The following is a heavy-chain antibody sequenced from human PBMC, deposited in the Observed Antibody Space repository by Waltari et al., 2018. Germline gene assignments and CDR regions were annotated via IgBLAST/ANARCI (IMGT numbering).Heavy chain of an antibody. Sequence: QLQLQESGPGLVKPSETLSLTCTVSGGSISSSSYYWGWIRQPPGKGLEWIGSIYYSGSTYYNPSLKSRVTISVDTSKNQFSLKLSSVTAADTAVYYCARESYGDYLAGWFDPWGQGTLVTVSS. CDR1: GGSISSSSYY. CDR3: ARESYGDYLAGWFDP. V-gene: IGHV4-39*07. CDR2: IYYSGST. J-gene: IGHJ5*02. D-gene: IGHD4-17*01.